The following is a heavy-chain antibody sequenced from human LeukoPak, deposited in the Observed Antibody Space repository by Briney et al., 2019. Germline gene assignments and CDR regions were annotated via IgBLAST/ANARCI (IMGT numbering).Heavy chain of an antibody. CDR3: ARESPGQCYFDY. D-gene: IGHD1-1*01. CDR1: GYIFTTYY. CDR2: ISPSSDAT. Sequence: GASAKVSCKASGYIFTTYYLHWVREAPGQGLEWLGMISPSSDATNIAQRFLGRVSVTSDTSTTTVYMELRTLRSDDTAVYYCARESPGQCYFDYWGQGTLVTISS. J-gene: IGHJ4*02. V-gene: IGHV1-46*01.